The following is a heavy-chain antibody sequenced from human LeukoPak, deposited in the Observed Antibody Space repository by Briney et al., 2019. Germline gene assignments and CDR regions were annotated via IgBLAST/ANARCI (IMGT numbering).Heavy chain of an antibody. D-gene: IGHD1-7*01. CDR3: ARDSVRFGTTLTQPRSRLSY. CDR1: GYTLTNYA. Sequence: GASVKVSCKASGYTLTNYALNWVRQAPGQGLEWMGGIIPIFGTANYAQKFQGRVTITADESTSTAYMELSSLRSEDTAVYYCARDSVRFGTTLTQPRSRLSYWGQGTLVTVSS. V-gene: IGHV1-69*13. CDR2: IIPIFGTA. J-gene: IGHJ4*02.